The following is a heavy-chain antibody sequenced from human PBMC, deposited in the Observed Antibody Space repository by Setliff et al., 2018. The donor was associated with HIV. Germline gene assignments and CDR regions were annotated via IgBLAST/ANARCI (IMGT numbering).Heavy chain of an antibody. CDR3: VTVVQDDLGVALFDY. CDR1: GDSVSSRSYY. CDR2: IYFNGIT. J-gene: IGHJ4*02. Sequence: PSETLSLTCSVSGDSVSSRSYYWGWIRQSPGKGLEWIGSIYFNGITHDNSSLKSRVTTSVDTSKNQFSLNLHSVTAGDTGFYYCVTVVQDDLGVALFDYWGPGILVTVSS. V-gene: IGHV4-39*01. D-gene: IGHD3-3*01.